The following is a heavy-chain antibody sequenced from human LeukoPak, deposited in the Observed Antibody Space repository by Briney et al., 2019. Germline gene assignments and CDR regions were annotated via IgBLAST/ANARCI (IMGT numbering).Heavy chain of an antibody. D-gene: IGHD1-1*01. Sequence: GGSLRLSCAASGFTFNDSAMHWVRQASGKGLEWVGRIRSKANSYATAYAASVKGRFTISRDDSKNTAYLQMNSLKTEDTAVYFCTRQAQVNNWSLDWFDLWGQGTRVTVSS. V-gene: IGHV3-73*01. CDR2: IRSKANSYAT. J-gene: IGHJ5*02. CDR3: TRQAQVNNWSLDWFDL. CDR1: GFTFNDSA.